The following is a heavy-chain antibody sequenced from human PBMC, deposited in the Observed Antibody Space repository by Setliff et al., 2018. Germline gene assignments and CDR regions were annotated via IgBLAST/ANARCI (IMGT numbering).Heavy chain of an antibody. Sequence: PGGSLRLSCVVSGFSFSRHWMSWVRQAPGKGLEWVADIKQDGSTKYYLDSVKGRFTISRDNAKRSLNLQMNGLRADDTGVYYCVRDDADNYDAFDNWGQGTLVTVSS. J-gene: IGHJ3*02. D-gene: IGHD3-22*01. CDR1: GFSFSRHW. CDR2: IKQDGSTK. V-gene: IGHV3-7*01. CDR3: VRDDADNYDAFDN.